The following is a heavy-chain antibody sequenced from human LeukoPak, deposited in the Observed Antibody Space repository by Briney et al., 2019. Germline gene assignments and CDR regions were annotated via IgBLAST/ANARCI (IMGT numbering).Heavy chain of an antibody. CDR3: AELGITMIGGG. D-gene: IGHD3-10*02. Sequence: GGSLRLSCAASGFTFSSYEMNWVRQAPGKGLEWVSYISSIGSTINYADSVKGRFTTSRDNAKNSPYLQMNSQRAEDPSVYYGAELGITMIGGGWGKGTTVTISS. CDR1: GFTFSSYE. V-gene: IGHV3-48*03. J-gene: IGHJ6*04. CDR2: ISSIGSTI.